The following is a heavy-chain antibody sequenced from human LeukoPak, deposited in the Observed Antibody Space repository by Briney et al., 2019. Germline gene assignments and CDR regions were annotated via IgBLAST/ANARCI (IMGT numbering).Heavy chain of an antibody. Sequence: ASVKVSCKASGYTFTGYYMHWVRQAPGRGLEWMGWINPNSGGTNYAQKFQGRVTMTRDTSISTAYMELSRLRSDDTAVYYCARVDIAARVPDYWGQGTLVTVSS. CDR2: INPNSGGT. CDR1: GYTFTGYY. V-gene: IGHV1-2*02. J-gene: IGHJ4*02. D-gene: IGHD6-6*01. CDR3: ARVDIAARVPDY.